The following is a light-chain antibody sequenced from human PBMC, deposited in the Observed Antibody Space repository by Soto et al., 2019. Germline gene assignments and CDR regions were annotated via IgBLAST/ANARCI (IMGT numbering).Light chain of an antibody. CDR3: QQYNNWPLYT. CDR2: GAS. Sequence: EIVMTQSPATLSVSPVERATLTCRASQSVSSSLAWYQQKPGQAPRLLIYGASTRATGIPARFSGSRSGTEFTLTISSLQSEDFAVYYCQQYNNWPLYTFGQGTKLEIK. CDR1: QSVSSS. V-gene: IGKV3-15*01. J-gene: IGKJ2*01.